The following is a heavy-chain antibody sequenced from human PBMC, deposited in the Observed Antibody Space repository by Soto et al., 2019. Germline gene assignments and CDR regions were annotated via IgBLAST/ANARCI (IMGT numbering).Heavy chain of an antibody. D-gene: IGHD3-10*01. Sequence: GESLKISCKGSGYSFTSYWIGWVRQMPGKGLEWMGIIYPGDSDTRYSPSFQGQVTISAAKSISTAYLQWSSLKASDTAMYYCARLKGVRGVIITRGMDVWGQGTTVTVSS. CDR3: ARLKGVRGVIITRGMDV. V-gene: IGHV5-51*01. CDR1: GYSFTSYW. J-gene: IGHJ6*02. CDR2: IYPGDSDT.